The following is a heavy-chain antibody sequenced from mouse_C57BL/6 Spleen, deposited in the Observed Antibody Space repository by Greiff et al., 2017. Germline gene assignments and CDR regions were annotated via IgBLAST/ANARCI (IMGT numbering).Heavy chain of an antibody. CDR2: IYWDDDK. Sequence: QVTLKESGPGILQSSQTLSLTCSFSGFSLSTSGMGVSWIRQPSGKGLEWLAHIYWDDDKRSNPSLKRRLTISKDTSRDQVFLKITSVDTADTATDYCARRADYDYDAPFADWGQGTLVTVSA. CDR3: ARRADYDYDAPFAD. D-gene: IGHD2-4*01. J-gene: IGHJ3*01. CDR1: GFSLSTSGMG. V-gene: IGHV8-12*01.